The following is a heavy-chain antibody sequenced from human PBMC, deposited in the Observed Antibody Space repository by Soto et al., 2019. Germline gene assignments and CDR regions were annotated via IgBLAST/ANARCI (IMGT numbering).Heavy chain of an antibody. D-gene: IGHD4-17*01. J-gene: IGHJ6*02. V-gene: IGHV4-4*07. CDR3: AKGGFVDGDSRHHVMEV. CDR1: GNSMFNYY. Sequence: QVHLQDSGPGLVKPSGTLSLICTVSGNSMFNYYWSWIRQPAGKGLEWIGRVYNYGTAIYNPSLKSRVTISVDMAKNPCSLNVTSGTAADKAVEYCAKGGFVDGDSRHHVMEVWGHGATVSVS. CDR2: VYNYGTA.